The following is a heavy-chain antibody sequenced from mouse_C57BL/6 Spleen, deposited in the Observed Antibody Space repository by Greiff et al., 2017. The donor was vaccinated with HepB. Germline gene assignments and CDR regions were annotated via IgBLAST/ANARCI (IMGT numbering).Heavy chain of an antibody. V-gene: IGHV3-6*01. J-gene: IGHJ2*01. CDR3: AQGDSSGYDFDY. CDR2: ISYDGSN. Sequence: VQLKESGPGLVKPSQSLSLTCSVTGYSITSGYYWNWIRQFPGNKLEWMGYISYDGSNNYNPSLKNRISITRDTSKNQFFLKLNSVTTEDTATYYCAQGDSSGYDFDYWGQGTTLTVSS. D-gene: IGHD3-2*02. CDR1: GYSITSGYY.